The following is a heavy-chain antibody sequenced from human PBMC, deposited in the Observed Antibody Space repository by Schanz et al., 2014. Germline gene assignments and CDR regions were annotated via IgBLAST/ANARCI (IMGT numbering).Heavy chain of an antibody. CDR2: LSGSGGST. CDR1: GFTFSSSA. Sequence: AASGFTFSSSAMSWVRTPPRNGLAFVSGLSGSGGSTYYAASVKGRFNISRDNSKNTLYLQMNSLRAEDTAVYYCARVRRRIATPSTPSFRNYYYYAMDVWGQGTTVNVSS. CDR3: ARVRRRIATPSTPSFRNYYYYAMDV. J-gene: IGHJ6*02. D-gene: IGHD6-13*01. V-gene: IGHV3-23*01.